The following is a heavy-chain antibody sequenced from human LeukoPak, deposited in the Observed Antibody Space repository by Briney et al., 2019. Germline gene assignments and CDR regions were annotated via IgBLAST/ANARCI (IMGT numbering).Heavy chain of an antibody. CDR1: GFTFSDYY. D-gene: IGHD3-22*01. J-gene: IGHJ4*02. CDR2: ISSSGRTI. V-gene: IGHV3-11*01. CDR3: ARSPRNDGYLDY. Sequence: GGSLRLSCAASGFTFSDYYMSWIRQAPGKGLEWVSYISSSGRTIYYADSVKGRFTISRDNAKNSLYLQMNSPRAEDTAVYYCARSPRNDGYLDYWGQGTLVTVSS.